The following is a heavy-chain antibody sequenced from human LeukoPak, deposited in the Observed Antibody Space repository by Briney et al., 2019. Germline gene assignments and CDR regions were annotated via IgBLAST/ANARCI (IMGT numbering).Heavy chain of an antibody. D-gene: IGHD2-2*02. V-gene: IGHV1-18*01. Sequence: GASVKVSCKASGYTFTSYGISWVRQAPGQGLEWMGWISAYNGNTNYAQKLQGRVTMATDTSTSTAYMELRSLRSDDTAVYYCAVVPAALPLDYWGQGTLVTVSS. CDR1: GYTFTSYG. J-gene: IGHJ4*02. CDR3: AVVPAALPLDY. CDR2: ISAYNGNT.